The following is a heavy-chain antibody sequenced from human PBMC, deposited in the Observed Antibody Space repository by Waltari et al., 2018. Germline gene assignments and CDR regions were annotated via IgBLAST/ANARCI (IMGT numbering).Heavy chain of an antibody. J-gene: IGHJ3*02. CDR2: MYHSGLT. Sequence: QVWLQESGPGLVKPSETLSLTCAVSGYPISRGFDWGWVRQPPGKGLEWIGRMYHSGLTYYTPSLKSRVSISLAMSNNQVSLRLTSVTAADTSVYYCAREVRMEWISGDGFDIWGRGTMVTVSS. CDR1: GYPISRGFD. D-gene: IGHD3-3*01. CDR3: AREVRMEWISGDGFDI. V-gene: IGHV4-38-2*02.